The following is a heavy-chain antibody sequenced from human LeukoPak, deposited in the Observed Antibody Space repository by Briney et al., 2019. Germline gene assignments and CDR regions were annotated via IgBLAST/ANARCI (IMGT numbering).Heavy chain of an antibody. CDR3: ARALGSSSDY. V-gene: IGHV3-74*01. J-gene: IGHJ4*02. D-gene: IGHD3-10*01. CDR2: TNDDGSTT. Sequence: WVRQAPGKGLVWVSRTNDDGSTTNYADSVKDRFTISRDNAKNTLYLQMNSLRAEDTAVYYCARALGSSSDYWGQGTLVTVAS.